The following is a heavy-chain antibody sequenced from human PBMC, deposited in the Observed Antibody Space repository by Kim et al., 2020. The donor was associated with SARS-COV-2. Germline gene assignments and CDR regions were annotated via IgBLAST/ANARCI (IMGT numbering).Heavy chain of an antibody. D-gene: IGHD3-10*01. CDR3: ARHEANMFRGVDYYPMDV. J-gene: IGHJ6*02. V-gene: IGHV4-59*08. CDR1: GGSISSYY. Sequence: SETLSLTCSVSGGSISSYYWSWIRQSPGKGLEWIGYVYYRGNTNYKPSLKSRVTISVDTPRNQFSLKLSSVTAADTAVYYCARHEANMFRGVDYYPMDVCGEGTTVTVSS. CDR2: VYYRGNT.